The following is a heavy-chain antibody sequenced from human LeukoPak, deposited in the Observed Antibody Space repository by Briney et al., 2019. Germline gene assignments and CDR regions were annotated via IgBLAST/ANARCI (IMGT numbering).Heavy chain of an antibody. V-gene: IGHV1-3*01. D-gene: IGHD6-19*01. CDR1: GYTFTSYA. CDR2: INAGNGNT. Sequence: GASVKVSCKASGYTFTSYAMHWVRQAPGQRLEWMGWINAGNGNTKYSQKFQGRVTITRDTSASTAYMELSSLRSEGTAVYYCARGIAVADSYYYYGMDVWGQGTTVTVSS. CDR3: ARGIAVADSYYYYGMDV. J-gene: IGHJ6*02.